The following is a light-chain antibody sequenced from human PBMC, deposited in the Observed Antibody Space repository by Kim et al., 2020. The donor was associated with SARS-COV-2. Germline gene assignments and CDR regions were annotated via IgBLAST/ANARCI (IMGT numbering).Light chain of an antibody. Sequence: DIVMTQSPDSLAVSLGERATINCKSSQNVLYSSNNKNYLAWYQQKPGQPPKLLIYWASTRESGVPDRFSGSGSGTDFTLTISSLQAEDVAVYYCLQYYTAPRSFGQRTKLEI. CDR1: QNVLYSSNNKNY. J-gene: IGKJ2*03. CDR2: WAS. V-gene: IGKV4-1*01. CDR3: LQYYTAPRS.